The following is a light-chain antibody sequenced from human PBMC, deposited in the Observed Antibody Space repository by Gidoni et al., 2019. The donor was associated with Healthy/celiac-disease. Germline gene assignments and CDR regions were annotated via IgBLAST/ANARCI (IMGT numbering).Light chain of an antibody. Sequence: VIWMTQSPSLLSASTGDRVTISCRMSQGLSSYLAWYQHKPGKAPELLIYAASTLQSGVPSRFSGSGSGTDFTLTISCLQSEDFATYYCQQYYSFPRTFGQGTKVEIK. J-gene: IGKJ1*01. CDR3: QQYYSFPRT. CDR1: QGLSSY. CDR2: AAS. V-gene: IGKV1D-8*01.